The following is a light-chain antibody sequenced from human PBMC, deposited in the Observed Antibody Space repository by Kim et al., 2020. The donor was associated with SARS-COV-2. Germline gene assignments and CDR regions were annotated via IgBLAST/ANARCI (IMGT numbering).Light chain of an antibody. Sequence: EIVMTQPPAPLSVSAGERVTLSCRASQSVSTKLAWYQQKPGQPPRLLIYAASIRATDIPTRFSGSGSGTEFTLTISSLQSEDFALYYCQQYNDWPPWTFGQGTKVDIK. CDR2: AAS. CDR1: QSVSTK. CDR3: QQYNDWPPWT. J-gene: IGKJ1*01. V-gene: IGKV3-15*01.